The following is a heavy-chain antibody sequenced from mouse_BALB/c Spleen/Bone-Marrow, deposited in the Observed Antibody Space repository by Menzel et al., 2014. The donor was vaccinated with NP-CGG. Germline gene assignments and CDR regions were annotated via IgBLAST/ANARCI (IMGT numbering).Heavy chain of an antibody. CDR1: GFTFSSYG. Sequence: EVQLVESGGGLVQPGGSLKLSCVASGFTFSSYGMSWVRQTPDKRLELVATINNNGGSTYYPDSVKGQFTISRDNAKNTLYLQMSSLKSEDTGMYYCARVYGWYFDVWGAGTTVTVSS. CDR3: ARVYGWYFDV. V-gene: IGHV5-6-3*01. CDR2: INNNGGST. J-gene: IGHJ1*01. D-gene: IGHD1-1*01.